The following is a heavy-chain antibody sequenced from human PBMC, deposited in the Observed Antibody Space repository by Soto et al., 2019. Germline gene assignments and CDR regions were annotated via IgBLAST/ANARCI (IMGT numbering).Heavy chain of an antibody. CDR1: GGTFSSYA. Sequence: QVQLVQSGAEVKKPGSSVKVSCKASGGTFSSYAISWVQQAPGQGLEWMGGIIPIFGTANYAQKFQGRVTITADESTSTAYMELSSLRSEDTAVYYCARGLSGSYDRVFDPWGQGTLVTVSS. J-gene: IGHJ5*02. D-gene: IGHD1-26*01. CDR2: IIPIFGTA. V-gene: IGHV1-69*01. CDR3: ARGLSGSYDRVFDP.